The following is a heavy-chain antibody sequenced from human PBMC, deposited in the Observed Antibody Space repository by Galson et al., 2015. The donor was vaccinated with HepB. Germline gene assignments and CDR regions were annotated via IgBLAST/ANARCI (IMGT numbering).Heavy chain of an antibody. D-gene: IGHD6-13*01. V-gene: IGHV3-30*18. Sequence: SLRLSCAASGFTFSGYGMYWVRQAPGKGLEWVAVISYDGNNKYYTDSVKGRFTISRDNSKNTLYLLMNSLRTEDTAVYYCAKERYSSSWSFDYWGQGTLVTVSS. CDR2: ISYDGNNK. CDR3: AKERYSSSWSFDY. J-gene: IGHJ4*02. CDR1: GFTFSGYG.